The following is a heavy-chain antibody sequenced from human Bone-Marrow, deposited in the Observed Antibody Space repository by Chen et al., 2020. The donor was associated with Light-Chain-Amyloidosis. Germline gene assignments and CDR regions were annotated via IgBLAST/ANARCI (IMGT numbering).Heavy chain of an antibody. D-gene: IGHD5-18*01. J-gene: IGHJ4*02. CDR1: GLTVSSNY. Sequence: EVQLVESGGGLIKPGGSLRLSSAASGLTVSSNYMSWVRQAPGKGLEWVSVIYSGGSTYYADSVKGRFTISRDNSKNTLYLQMNSLRAEDTAVYYCARGRYSYGPFEFDYWGQGTLVTVSS. CDR3: ARGRYSYGPFEFDY. CDR2: IYSGGST. V-gene: IGHV3-53*01.